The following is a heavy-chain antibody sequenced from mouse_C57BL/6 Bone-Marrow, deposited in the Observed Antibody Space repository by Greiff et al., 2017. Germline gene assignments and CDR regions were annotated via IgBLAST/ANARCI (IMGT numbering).Heavy chain of an antibody. CDR2: IYPRSGNT. D-gene: IGHD1-1*01. CDR3: ARDLDLMYYYGSRYFDY. CDR1: GYTFTSYG. J-gene: IGHJ2*01. V-gene: IGHV1-81*01. Sequence: QVQLKQSGAELARPGASVKLSCKASGYTFTSYGISWVKQRTGQGLEWIGEIYPRSGNTYYNEKFKGKATLTADKSYSTAYMELRSLTSEDSAVYFGARDLDLMYYYGSRYFDYWVQGTTLTVSS.